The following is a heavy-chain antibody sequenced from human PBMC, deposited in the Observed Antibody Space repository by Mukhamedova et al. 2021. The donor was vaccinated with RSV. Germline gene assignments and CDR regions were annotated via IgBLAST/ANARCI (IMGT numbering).Heavy chain of an antibody. V-gene: IGHV3-48*01. J-gene: IGHJ6*03. CDR3: ARAALGSLADYYYMDV. CDR2: ISSRSSTT. D-gene: IGHD3-16*02. Sequence: GKGLEWVSYISSRSSTTYYADSLKGRFSISRDNAKNSLYLYMNNLRAEDTAVYYCARAALGSLADYYYMDVWGKGTTVTVSS.